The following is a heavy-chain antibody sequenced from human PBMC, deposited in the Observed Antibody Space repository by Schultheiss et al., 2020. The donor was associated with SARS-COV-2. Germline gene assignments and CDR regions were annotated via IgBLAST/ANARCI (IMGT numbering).Heavy chain of an antibody. V-gene: IGHV3-30-3*01. CDR2: ISYDGSNK. CDR3: ARVRGYSYGYSHY. CDR1: EFTFSSYA. D-gene: IGHD5-18*01. J-gene: IGHJ4*02. Sequence: GGSLRLSCAASEFTFSSYAMHWVRQAPGKGLEWVAVISYDGSNKYYADSVKGRFTISRDNSKNTLYLQMNSLRADDTAVYYCARVRGYSYGYSHYWGQGTLVTVSS.